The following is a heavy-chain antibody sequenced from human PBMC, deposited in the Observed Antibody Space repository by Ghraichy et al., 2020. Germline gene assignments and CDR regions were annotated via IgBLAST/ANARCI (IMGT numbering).Heavy chain of an antibody. Sequence: LSLTCAAPGFIFSGYWMSWVRQAPGKGPEWVANIKKDGSEKYYVDSVKGRFTISRDNAENSLYLQMNSLRAEDTAVYYCARDLGGGWYFDYWGQGALVTVSS. CDR3: ARDLGGGWYFDY. CDR1: GFIFSGYW. CDR2: IKKDGSEK. D-gene: IGHD6-19*01. V-gene: IGHV3-7*01. J-gene: IGHJ4*02.